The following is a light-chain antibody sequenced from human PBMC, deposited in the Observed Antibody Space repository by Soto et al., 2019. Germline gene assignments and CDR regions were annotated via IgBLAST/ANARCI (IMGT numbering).Light chain of an antibody. CDR2: GAS. Sequence: EIVLTQSPGTLSLSPGERATLSCRASQSVSNNYLAWYQQKPGQAPGLLIYGASNRATGIPDRFSGSGSGTDFTLTISSLEPEDFAVYYCQHRSSWPVSFGQGTRLEIK. J-gene: IGKJ5*01. CDR3: QHRSSWPVS. CDR1: QSVSNNY. V-gene: IGKV3D-20*02.